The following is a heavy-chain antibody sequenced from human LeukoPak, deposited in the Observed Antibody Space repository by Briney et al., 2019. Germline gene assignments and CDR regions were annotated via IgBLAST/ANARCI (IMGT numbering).Heavy chain of an antibody. J-gene: IGHJ4*02. D-gene: IGHD6-13*01. CDR3: ARDSAAAGHFDY. Sequence: GSSGKVSCKASGGTFSSYAISWVRQAPGQGLEWMGGIIPIFGTANYAQKFQGRVTITADESTSTAYMELSSLRSEDTAVYYCARDSAAAGHFDYWGQGTLVTVSS. CDR2: IIPIFGTA. CDR1: GGTFSSYA. V-gene: IGHV1-69*01.